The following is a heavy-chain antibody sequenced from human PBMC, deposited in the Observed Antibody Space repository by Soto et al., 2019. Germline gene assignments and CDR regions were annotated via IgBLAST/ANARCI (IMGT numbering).Heavy chain of an antibody. CDR3: ARGRYGDY. D-gene: IGHD1-26*01. CDR1: GYTFTTYG. V-gene: IGHV1-18*01. CDR2: ISAHNGNT. Sequence: QVHLVQSGAEVKRPGASVKVSCKGSGYTFTTYGITWVRQAPGQGLEWEGWISAHNGNTNYAQKLQGRVTVTRDTSTSTAYLELRSMITDETAVYYCARGRYGDYWGQGALVTVSS. J-gene: IGHJ4*02.